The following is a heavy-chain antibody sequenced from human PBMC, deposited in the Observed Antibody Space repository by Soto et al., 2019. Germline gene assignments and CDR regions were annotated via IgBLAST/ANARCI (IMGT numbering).Heavy chain of an antibody. V-gene: IGHV3-53*01. Sequence: GGSLRLSCAASGFTVSSNYMSWVRQAPGKGLEWVSVIYSGGSTYYADSVKGRFTISRDNSKNTLYLQMNSLRAEDTAVYYCARDYVSVKCSPQLDYWGQGXLVTAPQ. CDR3: ARDYVSVKCSPQLDY. CDR2: IYSGGST. CDR1: GFTVSSNY. J-gene: IGHJ4*02. D-gene: IGHD3-16*01.